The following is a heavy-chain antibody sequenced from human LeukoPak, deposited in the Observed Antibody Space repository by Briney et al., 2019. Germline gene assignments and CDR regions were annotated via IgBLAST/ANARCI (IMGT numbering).Heavy chain of an antibody. D-gene: IGHD3-10*01. Sequence: GSLRLSCAASGFTVSSNYMSWVRQAPGKGLGWVSVIYSGGSTYYADSVKGRFTISRDNSKNTLYLQMNSLRAEDTAVYYCARDPDAEGSDGIWGQGTMVTVSS. V-gene: IGHV3-66*01. CDR3: ARDPDAEGSDGI. CDR1: GFTVSSNY. CDR2: IYSGGST. J-gene: IGHJ3*02.